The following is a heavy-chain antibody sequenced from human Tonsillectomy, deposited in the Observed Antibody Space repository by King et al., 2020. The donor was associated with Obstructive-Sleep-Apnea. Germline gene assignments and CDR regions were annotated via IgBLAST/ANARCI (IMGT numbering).Heavy chain of an antibody. CDR3: ARVGYDDVWGSYHSDY. D-gene: IGHD3-16*02. CDR1: GFTFSSFW. CDR2: IRQDGSER. J-gene: IGHJ4*02. V-gene: IGHV3-7*03. Sequence: VQLVESGGGLVQPGGSLRLSCAASGFTFSSFWMNWVRQAPGKGLEWVANIRQDGSERYYVDSVKGRFTISRDNAKNSLFLQMNSLRAEVTAVYYCARVGYDDVWGSYHSDYWGQGTLVTVSS.